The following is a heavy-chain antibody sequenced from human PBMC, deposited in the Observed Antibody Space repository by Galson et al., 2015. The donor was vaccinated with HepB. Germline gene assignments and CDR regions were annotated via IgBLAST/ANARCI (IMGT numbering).Heavy chain of an antibody. CDR2: IKQDGSEK. Sequence: SLRLSCAASGFTFSSYWTSWVRQAPGKGLEWVANIKQDGSEKYYVDSVKGRFTISRDNAKNSLYLQMNSLRAEDTAVYYCARAPIVVVVAATPSFIDYWGQGTLVTVSS. J-gene: IGHJ4*02. V-gene: IGHV3-7*04. D-gene: IGHD2-15*01. CDR1: GFTFSSYW. CDR3: ARAPIVVVVAATPSFIDY.